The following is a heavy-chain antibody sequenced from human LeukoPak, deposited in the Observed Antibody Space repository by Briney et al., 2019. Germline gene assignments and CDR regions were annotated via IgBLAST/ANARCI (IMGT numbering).Heavy chain of an antibody. CDR1: GGSISSYY. J-gene: IGHJ3*02. Sequence: SETLSLTCTVSGGSISSYYWSWIRQPAGKGLEWIGRIYTSGSTNYNPSLKSRVTMSVDTSKNQFSLKLSPVTAADTAVYYCAREGSGYPYDAFDIWGQGTMVTVSS. CDR2: IYTSGST. V-gene: IGHV4-4*07. D-gene: IGHD3-22*01. CDR3: AREGSGYPYDAFDI.